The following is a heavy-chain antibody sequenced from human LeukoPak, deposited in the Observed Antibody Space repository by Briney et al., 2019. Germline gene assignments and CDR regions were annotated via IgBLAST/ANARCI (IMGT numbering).Heavy chain of an antibody. V-gene: IGHV1-69*13. J-gene: IGHJ4*02. CDR2: IIPIFDTV. D-gene: IGHD3-22*01. CDR1: GGTFSTYA. CDR3: ARADSSGYSDFDY. Sequence: SVKVSCKASGGTFSTYAISWVRQAPGQGLEWMGGIIPIFDTVNYEQKFQGRVTITADESTSTAYMELSSLRSEDTAVYYCARADSSGYSDFDYWGQGTLVTVSS.